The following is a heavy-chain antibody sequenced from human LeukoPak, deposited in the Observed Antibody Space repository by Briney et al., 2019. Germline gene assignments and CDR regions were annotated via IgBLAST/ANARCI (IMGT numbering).Heavy chain of an antibody. CDR3: ARVYYGDYEGDY. Sequence: PGGSLRLSCAASGFTFSSYSMNWVRQAPGKGLEWVSSISSSSSYIYYADSVKGRFTISRDYAKNSLYLQMNSLRAEDTAVYYCARVYYGDYEGDYWSQGTLVTVSS. V-gene: IGHV3-21*01. CDR2: ISSSSSYI. J-gene: IGHJ4*02. CDR1: GFTFSSYS. D-gene: IGHD4-17*01.